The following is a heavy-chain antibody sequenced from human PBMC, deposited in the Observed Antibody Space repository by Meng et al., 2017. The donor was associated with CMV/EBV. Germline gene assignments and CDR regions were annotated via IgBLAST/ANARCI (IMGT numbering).Heavy chain of an antibody. J-gene: IGHJ4*02. D-gene: IGHD6-19*01. CDR3: ARNQPASGWSHGDY. CDR2: IIPICDTA. CDR1: VGTVSSYA. Sequence: SGGEVNEPGSTVNVACKASVGTVSSYAISWVRPGHGQGLEWIGGIIPICDTANYAQKFEGRITMSADESTSTAYMELSSLRSGHTAVYYCARNQPASGWSHGDYWGQRTLVTVSS. V-gene: IGHV1-69*01.